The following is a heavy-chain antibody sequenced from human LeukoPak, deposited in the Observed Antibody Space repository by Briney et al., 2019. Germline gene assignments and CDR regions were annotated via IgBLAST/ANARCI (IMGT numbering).Heavy chain of an antibody. CDR2: IIPIFGTA. V-gene: IGHV1-69*13. Sequence: SVKVSCKASGGTFSSYAISWVRQAPGQGLEWMGGIIPIFGTANYAQKFQGRVTITADESTSTAYMELSSLRSEDTAVYYCARGPYSSSQFDPWGQGTLVTISS. J-gene: IGHJ5*02. CDR1: GGTFSSYA. D-gene: IGHD6-13*01. CDR3: ARGPYSSSQFDP.